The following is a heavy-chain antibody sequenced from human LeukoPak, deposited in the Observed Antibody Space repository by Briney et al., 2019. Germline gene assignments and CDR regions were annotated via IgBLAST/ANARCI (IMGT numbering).Heavy chain of an antibody. CDR3: ARLTQLVFYYYYMDV. D-gene: IGHD6-13*01. Sequence: PSETLSLTCAVYGGSFSGYYWSWIRQPPGKGLEWIGEINHSGSTNYNPSLKSRVTISVDTSKNQFSLKLSSVTAADTAVYYCARLTQLVFYYYYMDVWGKGTTVTVSS. CDR1: GGSFSGYY. CDR2: INHSGST. J-gene: IGHJ6*03. V-gene: IGHV4-34*01.